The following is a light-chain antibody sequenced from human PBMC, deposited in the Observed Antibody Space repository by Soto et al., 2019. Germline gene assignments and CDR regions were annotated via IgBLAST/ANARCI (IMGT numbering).Light chain of an antibody. V-gene: IGKV1-5*03. CDR1: QSISNW. J-gene: IGKJ1*01. CDR3: QQYDTYRT. Sequence: DIQMTQSPSNLSASVGDRVTITCRASQSISNWLAWYQQKPGKAPKLLIYKASSLESGVPSRFSGSGSGTEFTLSISSLQPDDFATYYCQQYDTYRTFGQGTKVEIK. CDR2: KAS.